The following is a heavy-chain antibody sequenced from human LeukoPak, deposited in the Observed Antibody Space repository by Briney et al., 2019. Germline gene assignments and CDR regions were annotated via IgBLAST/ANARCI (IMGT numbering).Heavy chain of an antibody. D-gene: IGHD3-10*01. CDR3: AKDWGRKFASGSSYLDD. CDR2: ISFDGTYR. Sequence: PGGSLRLSCAASGFTFRTYGMHWVRQAPGKGLEWVAVISFDGTYRYYADYVKGRFTISRDNSENTLHLQMNSLRNEDTALYYCAKDWGRKFASGSSYLDDWGLGTPVTVSS. CDR1: GFTFRTYG. V-gene: IGHV3-30*18. J-gene: IGHJ4*02.